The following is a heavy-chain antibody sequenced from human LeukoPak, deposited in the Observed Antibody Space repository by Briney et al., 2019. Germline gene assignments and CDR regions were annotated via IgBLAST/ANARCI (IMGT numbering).Heavy chain of an antibody. CDR2: IQPDGTEN. J-gene: IGHJ4*02. V-gene: IGHV3-7*04. D-gene: IGHD6-13*01. CDR3: ARLAAGSDYFDS. Sequence: GSLRLSCAASGFPFTRYWMSWVRQAPGKGLEWVANIQPDGTENNYVDSVKGRFTTSRENAKNSLYLQMNGLRAEDTAVYYCARLAAGSDYFDSWGQGTLVTVSS. CDR1: GFPFTRYW.